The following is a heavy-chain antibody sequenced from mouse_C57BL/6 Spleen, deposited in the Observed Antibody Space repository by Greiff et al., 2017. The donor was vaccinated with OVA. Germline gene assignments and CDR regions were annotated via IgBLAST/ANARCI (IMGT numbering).Heavy chain of an antibody. J-gene: IGHJ3*01. D-gene: IGHD2-4*01. CDR3: AREGAYDYEQFAY. V-gene: IGHV1-80*01. CDR1: GYAFSSYW. Sequence: VQLQQSGASVKISCKASGYAFSSYWMNWVKQRPGTGLEWIGQIYPGDGDTNYNGKFKGKATLTADKSSSTAYMQLSSLTSEDSAVYFCAREGAYDYEQFAYWGQGTLVTVSA. CDR2: IYPGDGDT.